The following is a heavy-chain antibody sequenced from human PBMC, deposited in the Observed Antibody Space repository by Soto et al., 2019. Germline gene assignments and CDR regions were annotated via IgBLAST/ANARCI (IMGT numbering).Heavy chain of an antibody. J-gene: IGHJ6*03. D-gene: IGHD3-3*01. V-gene: IGHV4-59*08. CDR3: ARHERITIFGVVIENYYMDV. CDR2: IYYSGST. Sequence: SETLSLTCTVSGGSISSYYWSWIRQPPGKGLEWIGYIYYSGSTNYNPSLKSRVTISVDTSKNQFSLKLSSVTAADTAVYYCARHERITIFGVVIENYYMDVWGKGTTVTVSS. CDR1: GGSISSYY.